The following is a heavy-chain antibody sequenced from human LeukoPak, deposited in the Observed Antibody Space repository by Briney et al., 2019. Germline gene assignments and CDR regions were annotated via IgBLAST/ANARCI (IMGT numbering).Heavy chain of an antibody. Sequence: GGSLRLSCAASGFTFSDYYMSWIRQAPGKGLEWVSYISSSGSTIYYADSVKGRFTISRDNAKNSLYLQMNSLRAEDTGVYYCARGLTTVSWNWFDSWGQGTLVTVSS. CDR1: GFTFSDYY. CDR3: ARGLTTVSWNWFDS. D-gene: IGHD4-17*01. CDR2: ISSSGSTI. V-gene: IGHV3-11*04. J-gene: IGHJ5*01.